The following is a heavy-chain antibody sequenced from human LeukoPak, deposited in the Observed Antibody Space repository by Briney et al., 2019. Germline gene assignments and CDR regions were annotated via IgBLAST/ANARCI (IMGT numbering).Heavy chain of an antibody. D-gene: IGHD3-22*01. V-gene: IGHV1-24*01. J-gene: IGHJ4*02. CDR1: GYTLTELS. CDR2: FDPEDGET. Sequence: ASVKVSCKVSGYTLTELSMHWVRQAPGKGLEWMGGFDPEDGETIYAQKFQGRVTMIEDTSTDTAYMELSSLRSEDTAVYYCATDPYYDSSGYPLDYWGQGTLVTVSS. CDR3: ATDPYYDSSGYPLDY.